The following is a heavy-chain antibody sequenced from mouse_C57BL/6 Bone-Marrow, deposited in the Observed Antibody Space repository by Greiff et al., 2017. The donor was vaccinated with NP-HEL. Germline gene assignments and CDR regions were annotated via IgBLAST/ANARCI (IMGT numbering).Heavy chain of an antibody. CDR3: ARDESNYYGFAY. D-gene: IGHD1-1*01. J-gene: IGHJ3*01. V-gene: IGHV5-16*01. Sequence: EVQLVESEGGLVQPGSSMKLSCTASGFTFSDSYMAWVRQVPEKGLEWVANINYDGSSTYYLDSLKSRFIISRDNAKNILYLQMSSLKSEDTATYYCARDESNYYGFAYWGQGTLVTVSA. CDR1: GFTFSDSY. CDR2: INYDGSST.